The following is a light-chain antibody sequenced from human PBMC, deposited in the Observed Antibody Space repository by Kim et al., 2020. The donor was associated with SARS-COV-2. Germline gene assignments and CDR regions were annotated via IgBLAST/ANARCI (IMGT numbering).Light chain of an antibody. J-gene: IGKJ4*01. CDR3: QQVHTYPLT. CDR2: AAS. Sequence: IQLTQSPSSLSASVGDRVTITCRASQGISTFLAWYQQTPGKAPKLLIYAASTLQSGVPSRFSGSGSGTDFTLTISSLQPEDCATYYCQQVHTYPLTFGGGTKVDIK. V-gene: IGKV1-9*01. CDR1: QGISTF.